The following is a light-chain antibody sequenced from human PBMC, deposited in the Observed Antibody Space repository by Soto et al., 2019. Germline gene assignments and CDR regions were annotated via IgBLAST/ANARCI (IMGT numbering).Light chain of an antibody. Sequence: EIVLTQSPGTLSLSPGERATRSCRASQSVSNNYLAWYQQKPGQAPRLHIYGASNRATGIPDRFSGSGSGTAFTLTISRLEPEDFAVYYCQQYGSSGTFGQGTKVDIK. CDR2: GAS. J-gene: IGKJ1*01. CDR1: QSVSNNY. CDR3: QQYGSSGT. V-gene: IGKV3-20*01.